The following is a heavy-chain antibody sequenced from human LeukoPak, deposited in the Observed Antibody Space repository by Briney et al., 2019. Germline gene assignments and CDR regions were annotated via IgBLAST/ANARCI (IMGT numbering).Heavy chain of an antibody. CDR3: AGDLGQYYDTSDNWFDP. D-gene: IGHD3-22*01. Sequence: GGSLRLSCAASGFTVSSNYMSWVRQAPGKGLVWVSRINSDGINTSYADSVKGRFTTSRDNAKNTLNLQMNSLRAEDTAVYYCAGDLGQYYDTSDNWFDPWGQGTLVTVSS. J-gene: IGHJ5*02. CDR2: INSDGINT. V-gene: IGHV3-74*01. CDR1: GFTVSSNY.